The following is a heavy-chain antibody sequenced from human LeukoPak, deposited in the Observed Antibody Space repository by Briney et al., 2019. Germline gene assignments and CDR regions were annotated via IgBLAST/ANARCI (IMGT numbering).Heavy chain of an antibody. J-gene: IGHJ4*02. V-gene: IGHV1-18*04. D-gene: IGHD6-13*01. CDR1: GYTFTSYG. CDR2: ISAYNGNT. CDR3: ARESSSWYRVTVDY. Sequence: GASVKVSCKASGYTFTSYGISWVRQAPGQGLEWMGWISAYNGNTNYAQKLQGRVTMTTDTPTSTAYMELRSLRSDDTAVYYCARESSSWYRVTVDYWGQGTLVTVSS.